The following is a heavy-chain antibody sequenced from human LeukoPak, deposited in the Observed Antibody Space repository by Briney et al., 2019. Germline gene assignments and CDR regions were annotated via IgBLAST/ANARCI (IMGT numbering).Heavy chain of an antibody. V-gene: IGHV1-69*02. Sequence: ASVKVSCKASGGTFSSYTISWVRQAPGQGLAWMGRIIPILGIANYAQKFQGRVTITADKSTSTAYMELSSLRSEDTAVYYCARGYGDYGMDVWGQGTTVTVSS. CDR2: IIPILGIA. J-gene: IGHJ6*02. CDR1: GGTFSSYT. D-gene: IGHD5-18*01. CDR3: ARGYGDYGMDV.